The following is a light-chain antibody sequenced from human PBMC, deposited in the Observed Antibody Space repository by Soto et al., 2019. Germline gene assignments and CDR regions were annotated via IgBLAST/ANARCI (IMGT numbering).Light chain of an antibody. CDR2: MNN. Sequence: QSVLTQPPSLSGTPGQTVTISCSGSRSNIGSSIVHWYQQLPGTAPKHLIYMNNQRPLGVPDRFSGSKSGTSASLVISGLRSEDEADYYCVAWDDDLRARVFGGGTKLTVL. J-gene: IGLJ3*02. CDR3: VAWDDDLRARV. CDR1: RSNIGSSI. V-gene: IGLV1-47*01.